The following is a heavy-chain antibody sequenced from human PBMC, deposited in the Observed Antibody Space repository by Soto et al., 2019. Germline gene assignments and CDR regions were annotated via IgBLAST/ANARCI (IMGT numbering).Heavy chain of an antibody. Sequence: SETLSLTCARYGGSVSGYYWSWIRQPPGKGLEWIGETNHSGSTNYNPSLKSRVTISVDTSKNQFSLKLSSVTAADTAVYYCATQKYSSSWYYDYGMDVWGQGNTFTVSS. D-gene: IGHD6-13*01. CDR2: TNHSGST. CDR3: ATQKYSSSWYYDYGMDV. J-gene: IGHJ6*02. V-gene: IGHV4-34*01. CDR1: GGSVSGYY.